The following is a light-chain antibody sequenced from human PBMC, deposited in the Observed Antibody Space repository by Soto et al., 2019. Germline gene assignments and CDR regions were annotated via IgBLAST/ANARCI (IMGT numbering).Light chain of an antibody. J-gene: IGLJ3*02. CDR2: SNN. CDR1: SSNIGSNT. CDR3: AAWDDSLNGRWV. V-gene: IGLV1-44*01. Sequence: QSVLTQPPSASGTPGQRVTISCSGSSSNIGSNTVNWYQQLPGTAPKLLIYSNNQRPSGVPDRVSGSKSGTSTSLALSGLRSEDEADYYCAAWDDSLNGRWVFGGGTKLTVL.